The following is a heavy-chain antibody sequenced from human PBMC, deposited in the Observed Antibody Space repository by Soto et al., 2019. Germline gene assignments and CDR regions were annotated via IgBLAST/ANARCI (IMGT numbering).Heavy chain of an antibody. V-gene: IGHV1-8*01. Sequence: AASVKVSCKASGYTFTENDINWVRQATGQGLEWMGWMNPRSGNRGYAQKFQGRVTTTRDNSITTAYMELSGLRSEDTAVYYCVRAPLDYYSADYFDNWGQGTLVTVS. D-gene: IGHD3-10*01. CDR3: VRAPLDYYSADYFDN. CDR2: MNPRSGNR. J-gene: IGHJ4*02. CDR1: GYTFTEND.